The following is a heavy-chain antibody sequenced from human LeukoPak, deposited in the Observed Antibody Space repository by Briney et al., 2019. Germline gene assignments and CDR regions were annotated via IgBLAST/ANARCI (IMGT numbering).Heavy chain of an antibody. J-gene: IGHJ5*02. V-gene: IGHV1-2*02. CDR1: GYTFTGYY. CDR2: INPNSGGT. D-gene: IGHD3-22*01. CDR3: ARGYYDSCGYLNWFDP. Sequence: ASVKVSCKASGYTFTGYYMHWVRQAPGQGLEWMGWINPNSGGTNYAQKFQGRVTMTRDTSISTAYMELSRLRSDDTAVYYCARGYYDSCGYLNWFDPWGQGTLVTVSS.